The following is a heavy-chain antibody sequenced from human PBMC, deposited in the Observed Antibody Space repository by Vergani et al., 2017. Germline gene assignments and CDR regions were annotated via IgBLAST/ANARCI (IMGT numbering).Heavy chain of an antibody. CDR2: NYYSGST. V-gene: IGHV4-59*01. J-gene: IGHJ5*02. Sequence: QVQLQESGPGLVKPSETLSLTCTVSGGSISSYYWSWIRQPPGKGLEWIGYNYYSGSTNYNPSPKSRVTISVDTSKNQFSLKLSSVTAADTAVYYCASQTMVRGVNWFDPWGQGTLVTVSS. CDR3: ASQTMVRGVNWFDP. CDR1: GGSISSYY. D-gene: IGHD3-10*01.